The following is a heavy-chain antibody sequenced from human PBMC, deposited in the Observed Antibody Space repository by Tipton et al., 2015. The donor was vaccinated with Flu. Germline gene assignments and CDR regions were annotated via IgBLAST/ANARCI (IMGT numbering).Heavy chain of an antibody. D-gene: IGHD3-3*02. CDR3: ATVSSFYFFFDS. Sequence: LRLSCSVSGASFSSTSYHWAWIRQPPGKGLEWIGSVYHTGDTFITPSLQSRVTISINTSKSQFSLKLTSVTATDTAAYFCATVSSFYFFFDSWGQGTLVAVSS. CDR2: VYHTGDT. J-gene: IGHJ4*02. V-gene: IGHV4-39*07. CDR1: GASFSSTSYH.